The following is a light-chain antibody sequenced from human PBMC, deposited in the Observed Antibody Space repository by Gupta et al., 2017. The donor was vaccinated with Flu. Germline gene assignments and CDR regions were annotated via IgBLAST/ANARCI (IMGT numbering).Light chain of an antibody. CDR2: EVS. CDR3: TSYTRTASYV. V-gene: IGLV2-14*01. J-gene: IGLJ1*01. Sequence: VSWYQQYPGKAPTLIIYEVSYRPSGVSSRFSGSKSANTASLTISGLQAEDEADYYCTSYTRTASYVFGGGTKVTVL.